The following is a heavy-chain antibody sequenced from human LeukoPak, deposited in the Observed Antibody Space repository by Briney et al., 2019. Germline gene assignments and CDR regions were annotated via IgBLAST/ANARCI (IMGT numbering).Heavy chain of an antibody. D-gene: IGHD3-22*01. CDR1: GGSISSSSYY. CDR3: ARALDSSGYHDY. J-gene: IGHJ4*02. CDR2: IYYSGST. V-gene: IGHV4-39*01. Sequence: PSETLSLTCTVSGGSISSSSYYWGWIRQPPEKGLEWIGSIYYSGSTYYNPSLKSRVTISVDTSKNQFSLKLSSVTAADTAVYYCARALDSSGYHDYWGQGTLVTVSS.